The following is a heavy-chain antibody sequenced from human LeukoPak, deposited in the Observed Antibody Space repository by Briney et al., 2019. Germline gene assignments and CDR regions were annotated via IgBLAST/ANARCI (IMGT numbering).Heavy chain of an antibody. CDR2: IYYSGST. Sequence: SETLSLTCTVSGGSISSYYWSWIRQAPGKGLERIGYIYYSGSTNYNTSLKSRVTISVDTSKNPFSLKLRSVTAADTAVYYCAGDKGDYGDYYWFDPWGQGNLVTVSS. D-gene: IGHD4-17*01. V-gene: IGHV4-59*01. J-gene: IGHJ5*02. CDR1: GGSISSYY. CDR3: AGDKGDYGDYYWFDP.